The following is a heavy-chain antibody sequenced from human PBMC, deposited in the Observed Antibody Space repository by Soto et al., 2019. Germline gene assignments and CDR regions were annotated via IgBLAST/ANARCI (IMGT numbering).Heavy chain of an antibody. D-gene: IGHD6-6*01. CDR1: GFTFSDSI. V-gene: IGHV3-73*01. J-gene: IGHJ5*02. CDR2: IRTKADSYAT. Sequence: HPGGSLRLSCAASGFTFSDSIIHWVRQASGKGLEWVGRIRTKADSYATAYGASVKGRITISRDDSENTAYLQMNSLKTEDTAVYHCIRLRHSRSSWLDPWGQGTLVTVSS. CDR3: IRLRHSRSSWLDP.